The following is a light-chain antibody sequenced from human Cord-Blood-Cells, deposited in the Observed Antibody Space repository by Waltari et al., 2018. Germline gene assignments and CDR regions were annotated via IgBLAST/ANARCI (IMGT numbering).Light chain of an antibody. CDR3: QSYDSSLSGWV. V-gene: IGLV1-40*01. CDR1: SSNIGAGYD. J-gene: IGLJ3*02. CDR2: GNR. Sequence: QSVLTQPPSVSGAPGQRVTISCTGSSSNIGAGYDVHWYQPLPGTAPKLLIDGNRNRPSGVPDRFSGSKPGTSASLAITGLQAEDEADYYCQSYDSSLSGWVFGGGTKLTVL.